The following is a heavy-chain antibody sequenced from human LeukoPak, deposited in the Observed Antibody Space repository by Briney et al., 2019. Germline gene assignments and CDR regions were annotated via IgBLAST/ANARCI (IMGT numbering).Heavy chain of an antibody. CDR1: GVSMSAYQ. CDR3: ATSNDAKIAPFDH. D-gene: IGHD2-21*01. J-gene: IGHJ4*02. CDR2: INTKGET. Sequence: SETLSLTCTVSGVSMSAYQWSWVRQSPEKGLEWIGCINTKGETSYNPSLKSRVTTSVDTSKSQFSLRLTSVTAADTAVYYCATSNDAKIAPFDHWGQGTPVTVSS. V-gene: IGHV4-4*09.